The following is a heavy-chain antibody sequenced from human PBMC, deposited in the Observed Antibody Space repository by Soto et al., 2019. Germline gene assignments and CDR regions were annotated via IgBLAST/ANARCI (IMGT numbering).Heavy chain of an antibody. J-gene: IGHJ4*02. CDR1: GFTFSSYA. D-gene: IGHD2-2*01. CDR2: ISYDGSNK. CDR3: ARDSVRRRDIVVVPAASTASFDY. Sequence: HPGGSLRLSCAASGFTFSSYAMHWVRQAPGKGLEWVAVISYDGSNKYYADSVKGRFTISRDNSKNTLYLQMNSLRAEDTAVYYCARDSVRRRDIVVVPAASTASFDYWGQGTLVTVSS. V-gene: IGHV3-30-3*01.